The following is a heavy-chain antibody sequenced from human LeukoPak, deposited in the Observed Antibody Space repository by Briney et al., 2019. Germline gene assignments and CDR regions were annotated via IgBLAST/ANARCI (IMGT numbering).Heavy chain of an antibody. CDR2: ISYSGRST. CDR3: AKDRTKVATKNWYFDL. D-gene: IGHD5-12*01. Sequence: ETLSLTCAVSGGSISSSNWWSWVRQPPGKGLEWVSAISYSGRSTYYADSVKGRFTISRDNSKNTLYLQMNSLRAEDTAVYYCAKDRTKVATKNWYFDLWGRGTLVTVSS. J-gene: IGHJ2*01. V-gene: IGHV3-23*01. CDR1: GGSISSSN.